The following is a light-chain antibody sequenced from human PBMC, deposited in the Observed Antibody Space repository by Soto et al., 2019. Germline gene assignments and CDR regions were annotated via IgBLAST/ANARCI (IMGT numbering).Light chain of an antibody. Sequence: QSALTQPASVSGSPGQSITISCTRTSSDIGSYNLVSWYQQHPGKAPKLVISEGNKRPSGISNRFSGSKPDNTASLTISGLQAEDEADYYCCSYAGTFYVFGTGTKLTVL. CDR2: EGN. V-gene: IGLV2-23*01. CDR1: SSDIGSYNL. CDR3: CSYAGTFYV. J-gene: IGLJ1*01.